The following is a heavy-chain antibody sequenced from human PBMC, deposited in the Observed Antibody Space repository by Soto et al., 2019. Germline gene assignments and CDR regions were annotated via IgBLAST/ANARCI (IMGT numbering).Heavy chain of an antibody. V-gene: IGHV4-34*01. J-gene: IGHJ4*02. CDR2: INHSGST. CDR3: ARGPAEWASAYSNYVFYYFDY. Sequence: SETLSLTCAVYGGSFSGYYWSWIRQPPGKGLEWIGEINHSGSTNYNPSLKSRVTISVDTSKNQFSLKLSSVTAADTAVYYCARGPAEWASAYSNYVFYYFDYWGQGTLVTVSS. CDR1: GGSFSGYY. D-gene: IGHD4-4*01.